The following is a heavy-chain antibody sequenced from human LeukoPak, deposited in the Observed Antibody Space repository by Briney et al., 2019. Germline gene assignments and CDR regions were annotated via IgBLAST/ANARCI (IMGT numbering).Heavy chain of an antibody. Sequence: GGSLRLSCAASGYNFSSYSMNWVRQAPGKGLEWVSPISSSSSYIYYADSVKGRFSISRDNAKNSLYLQMNSLRAEDTAVYYCASGGSGKIFDYYYGMDVWGQGTTVTVSS. CDR1: GYNFSSYS. D-gene: IGHD3-16*01. CDR2: ISSSSSYI. V-gene: IGHV3-21*01. J-gene: IGHJ6*02. CDR3: ASGGSGKIFDYYYGMDV.